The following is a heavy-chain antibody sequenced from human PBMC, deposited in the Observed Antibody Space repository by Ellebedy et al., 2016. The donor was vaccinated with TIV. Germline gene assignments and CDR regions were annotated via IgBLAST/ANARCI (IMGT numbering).Heavy chain of an antibody. Sequence: GESLKISXAASGFTFSSYWMSWVRQAPGKGLEWVANIKQDGSEKYYVDSVKGRFTISRDNAKNSLYLQMNSLRAEDTAVYYCARALTGDISAFDIWGQGTMVTVSS. D-gene: IGHD7-27*01. CDR3: ARALTGDISAFDI. V-gene: IGHV3-7*01. CDR2: IKQDGSEK. J-gene: IGHJ3*02. CDR1: GFTFSSYW.